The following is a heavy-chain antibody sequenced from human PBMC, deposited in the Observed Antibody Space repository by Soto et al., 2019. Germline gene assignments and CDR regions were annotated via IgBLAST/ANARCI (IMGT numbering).Heavy chain of an antibody. J-gene: IGHJ5*02. D-gene: IGHD5-18*01. CDR3: ARSPGRGYGGGVWFDP. V-gene: IGHV4-31*03. Sequence: PSETLSLTCTVSGGSISSGGYYWSWIRQHPGKGLEWIGYIYYSGSTYYNPSLKSRVTISVDTSKNQFSLKLSSVTAADTAVYYCARSPGRGYGGGVWFDPWGQGTLVTVSS. CDR1: GGSISSGGYY. CDR2: IYYSGST.